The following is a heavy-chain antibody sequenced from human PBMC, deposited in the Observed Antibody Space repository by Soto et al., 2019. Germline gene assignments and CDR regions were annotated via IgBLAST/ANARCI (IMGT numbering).Heavy chain of an antibody. J-gene: IGHJ4*02. Sequence: QVQLQESGPGLVKPSGTLSLTCAVSGGSISSSNWWRWLRQPPGTRLEWIGETYHSGRTNYNPSLKSRVTVAVDKSKNQFSLKLSSVTAADPAVYYCARTVYSGTNHGYWGQGTLVTVSS. V-gene: IGHV4-4*02. CDR3: ARTVYSGTNHGY. CDR1: GGSISSSNW. CDR2: TYHSGRT. D-gene: IGHD2-2*01.